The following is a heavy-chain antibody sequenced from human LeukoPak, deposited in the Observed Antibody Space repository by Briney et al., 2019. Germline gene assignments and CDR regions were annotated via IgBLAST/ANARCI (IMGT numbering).Heavy chain of an antibody. V-gene: IGHV3-33*01. CDR1: GFTFSSYG. CDR3: ARSLSYQLLRFYYYYYGMDV. Sequence: PGGSLRLSCAASGFTFSSYGMHWVRQAPGKGLEWVAVIWYDGGNKYYADSVKGRFTISRDNSKNTLYLQMSSLRAEDTAVYYCARSLSYQLLRFYYYYYGMDVWGQGTTVTVSS. J-gene: IGHJ6*02. CDR2: IWYDGGNK. D-gene: IGHD2-2*01.